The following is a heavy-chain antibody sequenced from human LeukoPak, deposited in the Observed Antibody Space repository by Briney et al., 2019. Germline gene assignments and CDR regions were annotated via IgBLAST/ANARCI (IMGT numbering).Heavy chain of an antibody. D-gene: IGHD6-6*01. CDR2: IRYDGSNK. CDR1: GFTFSSYG. CDR3: AKDQYSSSYYFDY. V-gene: IGHV3-30*02. Sequence: GGSLRLSCAASGFTFSSYGMHWVRRAPGKGLEWVAFIRYDGSNKYYTDSVKGRFTISRDNSKNTLYLQMNSLRAEDTAVYYCAKDQYSSSYYFDYWGQGTLVTVSS. J-gene: IGHJ4*02.